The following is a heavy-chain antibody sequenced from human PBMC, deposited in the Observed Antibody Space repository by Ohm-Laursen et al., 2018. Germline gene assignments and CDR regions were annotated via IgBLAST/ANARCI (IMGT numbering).Heavy chain of an antibody. CDR2: MYHSGYT. D-gene: IGHD3-10*01. J-gene: IGHJ3*01. CDR1: GGSIISSTSY. CDR3: ARVISARRDDAFDV. V-gene: IGHV4-39*07. Sequence: SDTLSLTCTVSGGSIISSTSYWGWIRQPPGTGLEWIATMYHSGYTSYNPSLKSRVSISVDTSKNQFSLRLTSVTAADTAVYYCARVISARRDDAFDVWGQGTMVTVSS.